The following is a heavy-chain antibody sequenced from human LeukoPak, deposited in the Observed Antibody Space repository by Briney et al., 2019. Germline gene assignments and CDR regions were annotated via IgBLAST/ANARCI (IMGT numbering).Heavy chain of an antibody. CDR3: ARSGYSSSEFDY. Sequence: ASVKVSCKASGYTFTSYYMHWVRQAPGRGLEWMGIINPSGGSTTYAQNFQGRVTMTRDTSTSTVYMELSSLRSEDTAVYYCARSGYSSSEFDYWGQGTLVTVSS. J-gene: IGHJ4*02. CDR2: INPSGGST. D-gene: IGHD6-13*01. V-gene: IGHV1-46*01. CDR1: GYTFTSYY.